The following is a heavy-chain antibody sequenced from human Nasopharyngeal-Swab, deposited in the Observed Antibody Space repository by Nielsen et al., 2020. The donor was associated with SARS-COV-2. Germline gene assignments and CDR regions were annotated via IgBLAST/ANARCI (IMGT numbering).Heavy chain of an antibody. V-gene: IGHV3-23*01. CDR3: AKALSPYSSSSSASDV. CDR2: ISGSSGRT. J-gene: IGHJ3*01. Sequence: GGSLRLSCAASGFTFSSYAMNWVRQAPGEGLEWVSAISGSSGRTYYADSVQGRFTISRDNSRNTLYLQMNSLRAEDTAVYYCAKALSPYSSSSSASDVWGQGTMVTVSS. D-gene: IGHD6-6*01. CDR1: GFTFSSYA.